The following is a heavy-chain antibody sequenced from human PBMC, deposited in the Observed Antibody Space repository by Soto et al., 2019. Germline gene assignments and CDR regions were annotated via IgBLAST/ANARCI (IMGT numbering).Heavy chain of an antibody. CDR3: ARVPAGYCSSTSCPRGMDV. D-gene: IGHD2-2*01. CDR2: INPNSGGT. J-gene: IGHJ6*02. Sequence: QVQLVQSGAEVKKPGASVKVSCKASGYTFTGYYMHWVRQAPGQGLEWMGWINPNSGGTNYAQKFQGRDTMTRDTDISTAYMELSRLRSDDTAVYYCARVPAGYCSSTSCPRGMDVWGQGTTVTVSS. V-gene: IGHV1-2*02. CDR1: GYTFTGYY.